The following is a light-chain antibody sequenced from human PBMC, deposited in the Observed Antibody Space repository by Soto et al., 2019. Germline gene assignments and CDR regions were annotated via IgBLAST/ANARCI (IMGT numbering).Light chain of an antibody. Sequence: QSVLTQPPSASGTPGQRVTISCSGSSSNIGANTVTWYQQLPGTAPKLLIFGNNHRPSGVPDRFSGSKSGTSGSLAISGLQSEDEADYYCATWDGSLNGYVFGAGTKVTVL. CDR3: ATWDGSLNGYV. J-gene: IGLJ1*01. CDR2: GNN. CDR1: SSNIGANT. V-gene: IGLV1-44*01.